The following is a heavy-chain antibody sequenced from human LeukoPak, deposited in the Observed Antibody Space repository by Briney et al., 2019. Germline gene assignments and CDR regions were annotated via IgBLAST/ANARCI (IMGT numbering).Heavy chain of an antibody. D-gene: IGHD5-24*01. CDR2: ISSSSSTI. J-gene: IGHJ6*02. Sequence: GGSLRLSCAASGFSFSSYNMNLVRQAPGKGLEWVSYISSSSSTIYYADSVKGRFTISRDNAKNSLYLQMNSLRDEDTAVYYCARVEMATILYYGMDVWGQGTTVTVSS. V-gene: IGHV3-48*02. CDR3: ARVEMATILYYGMDV. CDR1: GFSFSSYN.